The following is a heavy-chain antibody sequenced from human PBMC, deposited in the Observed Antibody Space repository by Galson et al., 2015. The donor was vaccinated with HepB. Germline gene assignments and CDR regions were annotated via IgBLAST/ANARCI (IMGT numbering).Heavy chain of an antibody. J-gene: IGHJ3*02. CDR2: ISSTSSTI. Sequence: SLRLSCAASAFTFSSYSMNWVRQAPGKELEWVSYISSTSSTIYYGDSVKGRFTISRDNAKNSLYLQMNSLRDEDTAVYYCARVGFLRSQGAFDMWGQGTMVTVSS. CDR3: ARVGFLRSQGAFDM. CDR1: AFTFSSYS. D-gene: IGHD3-3*01. V-gene: IGHV3-48*02.